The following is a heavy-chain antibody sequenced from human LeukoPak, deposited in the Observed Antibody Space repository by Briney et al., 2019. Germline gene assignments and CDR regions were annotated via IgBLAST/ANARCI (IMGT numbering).Heavy chain of an antibody. J-gene: IGHJ6*03. Sequence: GGSLRLSCAASGFTFSSYAMSWVRQAPGKGLEWVSAISGSGGSTYYADSVKGRFNISRDNSKNTLYLQMNSLRAEDTAVYYCAKESQEAAGILASYYYYYYYMDVWGKGTTVTVSS. CDR2: ISGSGGST. V-gene: IGHV3-23*01. CDR3: AKESQEAAGILASYYYYYYYMDV. D-gene: IGHD6-13*01. CDR1: GFTFSSYA.